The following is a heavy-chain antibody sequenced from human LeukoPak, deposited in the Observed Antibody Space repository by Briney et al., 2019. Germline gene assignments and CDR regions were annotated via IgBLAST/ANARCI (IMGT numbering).Heavy chain of an antibody. J-gene: IGHJ6*04. V-gene: IGHV1-69*13. CDR1: GGTFSSYA. CDR3: ARGQYYYGSGSGYYYGMDV. Sequence: SVRVSCKASGGTFSSYAISWVRQAPGQGLEWMGGIIPIFGTANYAQKFQGRVTITADESTSTAYMELSSLRSEDTAVYYCARGQYYYGSGSGYYYGMDVWGKGTTVTVSS. CDR2: IIPIFGTA. D-gene: IGHD3-10*01.